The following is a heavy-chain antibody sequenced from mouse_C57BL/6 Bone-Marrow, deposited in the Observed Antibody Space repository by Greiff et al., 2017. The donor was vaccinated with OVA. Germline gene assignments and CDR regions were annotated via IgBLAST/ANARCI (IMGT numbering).Heavy chain of an antibody. CDR3: ARSYYYGIRGY. D-gene: IGHD1-1*01. Sequence: QVQLKESGAELVKPGASVKISCKASGYAFSSYWMNWVKQRPGKGLEWIGQIYPGDGDTNYNGKFKGKATLTADKSSSTAYMQLSSLTSEDSAVYFCARSYYYGIRGYWGQGTTLTVSS. CDR1: GYAFSSYW. J-gene: IGHJ2*01. V-gene: IGHV1-80*01. CDR2: IYPGDGDT.